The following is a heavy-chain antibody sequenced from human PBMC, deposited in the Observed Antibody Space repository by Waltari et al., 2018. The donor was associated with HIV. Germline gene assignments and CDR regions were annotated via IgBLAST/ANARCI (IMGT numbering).Heavy chain of an antibody. CDR1: GGTFSSYA. V-gene: IGHV1-69*04. D-gene: IGHD6-19*01. CDR2: IIPILGIA. Sequence: QVQLVQSGAEVKKPGSSVKVSCKASGGTFSSYAISWVRQAPGQGLEWMGRIIPILGIANYAQKFQGRVTITADKSTSTAYMELSSLRSEDTAVYYCARPIAVAGIRDACDIWGQGTMVTVSS. CDR3: ARPIAVAGIRDACDI. J-gene: IGHJ3*02.